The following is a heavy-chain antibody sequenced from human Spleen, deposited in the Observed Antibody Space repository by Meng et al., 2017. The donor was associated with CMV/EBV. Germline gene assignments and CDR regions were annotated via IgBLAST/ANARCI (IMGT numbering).Heavy chain of an antibody. Sequence: SETLSLTCGVYGGSFSVYYWSWIRQPPGKGLEWRGEINHSGSTNYNPSLKSRVTMSVDTSKNQFSLKLSSVTAADTAVYYCAREGSGSSRFGYYGMDVWGQETTVTVSS. J-gene: IGHJ6*02. D-gene: IGHD6-13*01. CDR3: AREGSGSSRFGYYGMDV. CDR1: GGSFSVYY. V-gene: IGHV4-34*01. CDR2: INHSGST.